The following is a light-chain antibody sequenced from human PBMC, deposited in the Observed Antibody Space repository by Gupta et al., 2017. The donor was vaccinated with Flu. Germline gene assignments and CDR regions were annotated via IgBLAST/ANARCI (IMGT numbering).Light chain of an antibody. Sequence: IVLTQSPVTLSLSPGQRATLSCRASQSVNNYLAWYQQKPGQAPRLLIYDASNRATGIPARFSGSGSGTDFTLTISSLEPEDFVVYYCQQRSSWPLTFGQGTRLDIK. CDR1: QSVNNY. CDR2: DAS. CDR3: QQRSSWPLT. J-gene: IGKJ5*01. V-gene: IGKV3-11*01.